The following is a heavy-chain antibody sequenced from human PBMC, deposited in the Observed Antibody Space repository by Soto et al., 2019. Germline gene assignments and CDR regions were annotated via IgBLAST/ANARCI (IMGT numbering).Heavy chain of an antibody. CDR1: GYTFTSYY. V-gene: IGHV1-46*01. J-gene: IGHJ6*02. D-gene: IGHD5-12*01. CDR3: VRWGWLQYNYYYYGMDV. CDR2: INPSGGST. Sequence: ASVKVSCKASGYTFTSYYMHWVRQAPGQGLEWMGIINPSGGSTSYAQKFQGRVTMTRDTSTSTVYMELSSLRSEDTAVYYCVRWGWLQYNYYYYGMDVWGQGTTVTVSS.